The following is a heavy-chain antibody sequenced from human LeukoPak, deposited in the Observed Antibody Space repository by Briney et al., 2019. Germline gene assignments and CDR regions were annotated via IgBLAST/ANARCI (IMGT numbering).Heavy chain of an antibody. D-gene: IGHD2-2*01. CDR3: ARDFPNIVVVPAAMGGGNYYYYYMDV. CDR1: GGSISSYY. Sequence: PSETLSLTCTVSGGSISSYYWSWIRQPAGKGLEWIGRIYTSGSTNYSPSLKSRVTMSVDTSKNQFSPKLSSVTAADTAVYYCARDFPNIVVVPAAMGGGNYYYYYMDVWGKGTTVTVSS. J-gene: IGHJ6*03. CDR2: IYTSGST. V-gene: IGHV4-4*07.